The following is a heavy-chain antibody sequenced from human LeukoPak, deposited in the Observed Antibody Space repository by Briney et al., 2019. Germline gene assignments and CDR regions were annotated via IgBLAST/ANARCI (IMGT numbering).Heavy chain of an antibody. Sequence: GGSLRLSCAASGFTVSSNYMSWVRQAPGKGLEWVSVIYSGGSTYYADSVKGRFTISRDNSKNTLYLQMNSLRAEDTAVYYCAKGLTLYTWFDPWGQGTLVTVSS. CDR3: AKGLTLYTWFDP. V-gene: IGHV3-53*01. D-gene: IGHD3-16*01. CDR2: IYSGGST. J-gene: IGHJ5*02. CDR1: GFTVSSNY.